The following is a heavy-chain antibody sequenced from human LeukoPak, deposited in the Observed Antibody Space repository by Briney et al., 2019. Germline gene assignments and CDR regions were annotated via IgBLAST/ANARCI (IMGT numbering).Heavy chain of an antibody. V-gene: IGHV3-49*03. D-gene: IGHD3-9*01. J-gene: IGHJ4*02. CDR2: IRSKAYGGTA. CDR3: SREIRYFDWFQADY. Sequence: GGSLRLSCSASGFTYGDYSMSWFRQAPGKGLEWVGFIRSKAYGGTAEYAASVKGRFTISRDDSESIAYLQMDSLKTEDTAVYYCSREIRYFDWFQADYWGQGTLVTVSS. CDR1: GFTYGDYS.